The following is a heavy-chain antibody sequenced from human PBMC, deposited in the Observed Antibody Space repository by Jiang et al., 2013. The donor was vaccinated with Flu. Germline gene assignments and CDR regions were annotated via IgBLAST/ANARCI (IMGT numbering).Heavy chain of an antibody. CDR1: GFAFSNHP. Sequence: QLLESGGGLVQPGGSLTLSCAASGFAFSNHPMNWVRQAPGKGLEWVSTINYSGENTHYAESVEGRFTISRDNSKNMLFLHMNNLRAEDTAVYYYAGWHKEHFDDWGQGTLVTVSS. CDR3: AGWHKEHFDD. J-gene: IGHJ4*02. CDR2: INYSGENT. D-gene: IGHD5-24*01. V-gene: IGHV3-23*01.